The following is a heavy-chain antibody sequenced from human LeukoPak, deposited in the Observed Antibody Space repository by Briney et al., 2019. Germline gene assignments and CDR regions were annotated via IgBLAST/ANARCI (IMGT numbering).Heavy chain of an antibody. J-gene: IGHJ3*02. Sequence: SETLSLACTVSGGSISSYYWSWIRQPPGKGLEWIGYIYYSGSTNYNPSLKSRVTISVDTSKNQFSLKLSSVTAADTAVYYCAIYSGSYFNDAFDIWGQGTMVTVSP. V-gene: IGHV4-59*01. CDR1: GGSISSYY. CDR3: AIYSGSYFNDAFDI. D-gene: IGHD1-26*01. CDR2: IYYSGST.